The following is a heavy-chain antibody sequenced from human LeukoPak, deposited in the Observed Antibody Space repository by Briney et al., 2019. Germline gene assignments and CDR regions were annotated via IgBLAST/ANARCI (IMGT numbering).Heavy chain of an antibody. CDR1: GXTFSSYW. D-gene: IGHD3-10*01. J-gene: IGHJ4*02. CDR2: IKQDGSEK. CDR3: ARLLLWFGEYYFDY. V-gene: IGHV3-7*05. Sequence: PGGSLRLSCAASGXTFSSYWMSWVRQAPGKGLEWVANIKQDGSEKYYVDSVKGRFTISRDNAKNSLYLQMNSLRAEDTAVYYCARLLLWFGEYYFDYWGQGTLVTVSS.